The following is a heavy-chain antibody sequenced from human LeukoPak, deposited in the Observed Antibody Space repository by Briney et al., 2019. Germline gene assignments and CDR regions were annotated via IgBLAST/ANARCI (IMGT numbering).Heavy chain of an antibody. CDR2: IYSDGST. D-gene: IGHD3-22*01. Sequence: GGSVRLSCEASGYTFSSYYMSWVRQAPGKGLEWVSVIYSDGSTYYAAYVKGRFTISRDNSKNTLYLQMNSLRAEDTAVYYCARVQYYYDSSGYHNWFDPWGQGTLVTVSS. CDR3: ARVQYYYDSSGYHNWFDP. J-gene: IGHJ5*02. CDR1: GYTFSSYY. V-gene: IGHV3-53*01.